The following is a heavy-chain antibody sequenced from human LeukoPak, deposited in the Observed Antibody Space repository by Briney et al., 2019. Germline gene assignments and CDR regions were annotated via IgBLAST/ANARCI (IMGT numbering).Heavy chain of an antibody. J-gene: IGHJ4*02. CDR1: GFTFSSYG. D-gene: IGHD5-18*01. CDR2: IWYDGSNK. CDR3: AREYSYGYYFDY. V-gene: IGHV3-33*01. Sequence: GRSLRLSCAASGFTFSSYGMHWVRQAPGKGLEWVAVIWYDGSNKYYADSVKGRFTISRDNSKNTLYLQMNGLRAEDTAVYYCAREYSYGYYFDYWGQGTLVTVSS.